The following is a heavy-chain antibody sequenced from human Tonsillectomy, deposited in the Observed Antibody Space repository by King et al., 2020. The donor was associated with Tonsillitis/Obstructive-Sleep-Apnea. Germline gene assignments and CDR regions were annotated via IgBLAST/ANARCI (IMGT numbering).Heavy chain of an antibody. D-gene: IGHD4-17*01. V-gene: IGHV3-66*01. J-gene: IGHJ6*03. CDR1: GFAVTSNY. CDR3: AREIHKGDDYGDYDSPNYYFYYMDV. Sequence: DVQLVESGGGLVQPGGSLRLSCAASGFAVTSNYMNWVRQAPGKGLEWVSVIYSGGNTYYADSVKGRFTISRDNSKNTLYLQMNNLRAEDTAVYYCAREIHKGDDYGDYDSPNYYFYYMDVWGIGTTVTGSS. CDR2: IYSGGNT.